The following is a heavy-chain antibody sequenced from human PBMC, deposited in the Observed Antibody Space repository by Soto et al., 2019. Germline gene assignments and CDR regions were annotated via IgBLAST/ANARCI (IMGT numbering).Heavy chain of an antibody. CDR3: ARARGGYSGYDYVGDDY. V-gene: IGHV1-69*01. D-gene: IGHD5-12*01. J-gene: IGHJ4*02. Sequence: QVQLVQSGAEVKKPGSSVKVSCEASGGTFSSYAISWVRQAPGQGLEWMGGIIPIFGTANYAQKFQGRVTITADESTSTAYMGLSSLGSEDTAVYYCARARGGYSGYDYVGDDYWGQGTLVTVSS. CDR1: GGTFSSYA. CDR2: IIPIFGTA.